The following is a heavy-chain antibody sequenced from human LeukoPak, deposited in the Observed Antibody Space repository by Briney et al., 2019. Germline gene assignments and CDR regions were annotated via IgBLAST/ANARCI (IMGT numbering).Heavy chain of an antibody. CDR1: GFTFDDYA. V-gene: IGHV3-9*03. CDR2: ISWNSGNK. D-gene: IGHD5-24*01. Sequence: SLRLSCAASGFTFDDYAMHWVRQAPGKGLEWVSGISWNSGNKGYADSVKGRFTISRDNAKNSLFLQMNSLRAEDMALYYCSKGGGMGWLQQYYFDYWGPGTLVTVSS. CDR3: SKGGGMGWLQQYYFDY. J-gene: IGHJ4*02.